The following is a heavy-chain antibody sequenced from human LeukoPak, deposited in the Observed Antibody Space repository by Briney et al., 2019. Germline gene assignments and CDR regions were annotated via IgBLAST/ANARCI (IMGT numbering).Heavy chain of an antibody. D-gene: IGHD2-2*02. Sequence: GGSLRLSCAASGFTFSSHAMSWVRQVPGKGLEWVSGISGSGGSTYYADSVKGRFTIFRDNSKNTLYLQMHSLRAEDTAVYYCAKIVVVPAAIRDDYWGQGTLVTVSS. J-gene: IGHJ4*02. CDR3: AKIVVVPAAIRDDY. V-gene: IGHV3-23*01. CDR2: ISGSGGST. CDR1: GFTFSSHA.